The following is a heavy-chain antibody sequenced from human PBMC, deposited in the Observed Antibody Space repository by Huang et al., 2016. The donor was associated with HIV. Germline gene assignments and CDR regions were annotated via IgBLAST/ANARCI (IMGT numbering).Heavy chain of an antibody. J-gene: IGHJ6*03. CDR2: SNHRVST. V-gene: IGHV4-34*01. Sequence: QVQLQQWGAGLLRPSETLSLTCAVYGGSFSGYYGTWIRQPPGKGLEWIGESNHRVSTNYNPALKSRVTSSVDTSRNQFSLTLTSVTAADTAVYYCARGQGGYYYYYMDVWGKGTTVTVSS. CDR1: GGSFSGYY. CDR3: ARGQGGYYYYYMDV.